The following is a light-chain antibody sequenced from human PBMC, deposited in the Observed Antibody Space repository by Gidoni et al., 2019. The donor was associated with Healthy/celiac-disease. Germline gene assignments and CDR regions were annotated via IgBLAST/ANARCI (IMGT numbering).Light chain of an antibody. Sequence: DIQMTQSPSPLSASVGDRVTITCRASQSISSWLAWYQQKPGKAPKLLIYKASSLESGVPSRFSGSGSGTEFTLTISSLQPDDFATYYCQQSQGTFGQGTKVEIK. CDR1: QSISSW. CDR2: KAS. J-gene: IGKJ1*01. V-gene: IGKV1-5*03. CDR3: QQSQGT.